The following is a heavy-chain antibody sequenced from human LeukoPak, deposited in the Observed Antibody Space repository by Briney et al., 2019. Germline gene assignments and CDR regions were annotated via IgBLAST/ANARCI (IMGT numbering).Heavy chain of an antibody. J-gene: IGHJ3*02. CDR3: ARDRLTVVTLNDAFDI. D-gene: IGHD4-23*01. Sequence: PGGSLRLSCAASGFTFSDYYMSWIRQAPGKGLEWVSYISSSGSTIYYADSVKGRFTISRDNAKNSLYLQKNSLRAEDTAVYYCARDRLTVVTLNDAFDIWGQGTMVTVSS. CDR1: GFTFSDYY. V-gene: IGHV3-11*01. CDR2: ISSSGSTI.